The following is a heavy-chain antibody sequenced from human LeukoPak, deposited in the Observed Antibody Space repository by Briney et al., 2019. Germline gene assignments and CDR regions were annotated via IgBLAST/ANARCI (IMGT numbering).Heavy chain of an antibody. Sequence: PGGSLRLSCAASGFTFSTYWMAWVRQAPGKGLEWVANIKGEGSEKYHGDSVTGRFTISRDNAKNSLYLQMNSLRAEDTAIYYCASYRVSHGMDVWGQGTTVTVSS. CDR1: GFTFSTYW. J-gene: IGHJ6*02. D-gene: IGHD1-26*01. CDR2: IKGEGSEK. V-gene: IGHV3-7*01. CDR3: ASYRVSHGMDV.